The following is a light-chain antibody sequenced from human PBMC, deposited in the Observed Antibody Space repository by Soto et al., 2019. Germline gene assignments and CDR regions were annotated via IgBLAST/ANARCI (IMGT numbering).Light chain of an antibody. CDR2: DVS. V-gene: IGLV2-14*01. Sequence: QSVLPQPASVSGSPGQSITISCTGTSSDVGSYNSVSWYQQHPGKAPKLMIHDVSNRASGVSSRFSGSKSDNTASLTISGLQAEDEADYYCSSYSPSTTYVFGTGTKVTVL. CDR1: SSDVGSYNS. J-gene: IGLJ1*01. CDR3: SSYSPSTTYV.